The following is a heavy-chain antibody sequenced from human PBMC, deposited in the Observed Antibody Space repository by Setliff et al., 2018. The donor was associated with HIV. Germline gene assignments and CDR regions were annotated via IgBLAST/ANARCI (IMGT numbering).Heavy chain of an antibody. Sequence: ASVKVSCKASGYTFTSYGISWVRQAPGQGLEWMGWISAYNGNTNYAQKLQGRVTMTTDTSTSTAYMELRSLRSDDTAVYYCARSDSSGYYKDWFDPWGQGTLVTVSS. CDR3: ARSDSSGYYKDWFDP. D-gene: IGHD3-22*01. V-gene: IGHV1-18*01. CDR2: ISAYNGNT. CDR1: GYTFTSYG. J-gene: IGHJ5*02.